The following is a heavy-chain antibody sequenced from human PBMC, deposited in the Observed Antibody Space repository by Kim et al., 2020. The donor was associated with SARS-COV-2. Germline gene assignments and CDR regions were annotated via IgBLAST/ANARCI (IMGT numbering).Heavy chain of an antibody. V-gene: IGHV4-39*01. CDR3: ARHFGGMGCSGGRCYSDY. CDR2: ISYSGTT. CDR1: GGSISSNSDY. J-gene: IGHJ4*02. Sequence: SETLSLTCTVSGGSISSNSDYWGWIRQPPGKGLEWIGSISYSGTTYHNPSLKSRVTMSVDTSENQFALKLTSVTAADTAVYYCARHFGGMGCSGGRCYSDYWGQGTLVTVSS. D-gene: IGHD2-15*01.